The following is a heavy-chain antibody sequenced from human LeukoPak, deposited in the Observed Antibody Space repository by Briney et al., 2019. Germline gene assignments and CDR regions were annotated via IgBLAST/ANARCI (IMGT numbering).Heavy chain of an antibody. CDR3: VRDWSYYFDY. Sequence: GGSLRLSCAASGFTFSIYSMNWVRQAPGKGLEWASYISASGVLMWYGDSVKGRFTISRDNAKNSLYLQMDSLRDEDTAVYYCVRDWSYYFDYWGQGALVTVSS. J-gene: IGHJ4*02. V-gene: IGHV3-48*02. CDR1: GFTFSIYS. CDR2: ISASGVLM.